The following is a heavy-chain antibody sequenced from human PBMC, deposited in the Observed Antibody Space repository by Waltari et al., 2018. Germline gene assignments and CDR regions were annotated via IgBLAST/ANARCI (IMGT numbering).Heavy chain of an antibody. CDR3: ARDAATGYFDS. Sequence: QVQLQESGPGLVKPSETLSLTCTISDDSFNDYYWCWIRQPPGKGLEWLGYILYSGSTDSSPSFKSRVTMSIDTSKNQFSLNLSSVSAADTAVYYCARDAATGYFDSWGQGTLVTVSS. D-gene: IGHD1-1*01. V-gene: IGHV4-59*01. J-gene: IGHJ4*02. CDR1: DDSFNDYY. CDR2: ILYSGST.